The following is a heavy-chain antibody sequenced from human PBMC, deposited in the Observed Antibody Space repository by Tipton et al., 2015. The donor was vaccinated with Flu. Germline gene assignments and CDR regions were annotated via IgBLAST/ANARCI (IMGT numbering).Heavy chain of an antibody. Sequence: SLRLSCAASGFTFSNYGMHWLRQAAGKGLEWVSFISYDGRNKYYADSMRGRFTISRDNSKNTLSLHMDSLETEDTAVYYCAREGGVIVRDIDAFVIWGQGTMVIVSS. D-gene: IGHD2-8*02. CDR1: GFTFSNYG. CDR2: ISYDGRNK. CDR3: AREGGVIVRDIDAFVI. V-gene: IGHV3-30*19. J-gene: IGHJ3*02.